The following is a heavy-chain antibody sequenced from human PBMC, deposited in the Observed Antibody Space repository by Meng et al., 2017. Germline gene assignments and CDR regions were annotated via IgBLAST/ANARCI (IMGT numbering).Heavy chain of an antibody. CDR3: ARGARDSGWSY. CDR2: IYPSGST. Sequence: LRPSCTVSGGSISSGSYYCSWIRQPAGKGLEYIGRIYPSGSTNYNPSLKSRVIIALDTSKNHFSLKLSSVTAADTAVYYCARGARDSGWSYWGQGTLVTVSS. V-gene: IGHV4-61*02. CDR1: GGSISSGSYY. D-gene: IGHD6-19*01. J-gene: IGHJ4*02.